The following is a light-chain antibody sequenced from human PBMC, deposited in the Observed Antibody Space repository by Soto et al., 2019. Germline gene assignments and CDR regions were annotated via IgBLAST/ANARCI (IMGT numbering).Light chain of an antibody. J-gene: IGLJ1*01. CDR3: SSYTSSSTYV. V-gene: IGLV2-14*01. Sequence: QSALTQPASVSGSRGQSITISCTGTSSDVGGYNYVSWNQQHPGKAPKLIIYDVSNRPSGVSNRFSGSKSGNTASLTISGLQAEDEADYYCSSYTSSSTYVFGTGTKLTVL. CDR2: DVS. CDR1: SSDVGGYNY.